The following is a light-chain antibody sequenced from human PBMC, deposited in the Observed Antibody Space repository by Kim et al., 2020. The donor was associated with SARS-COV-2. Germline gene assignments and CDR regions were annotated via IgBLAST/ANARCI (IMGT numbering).Light chain of an antibody. J-gene: IGKJ1*01. CDR1: QSVLYSSNNKNY. CDR2: WAS. CDR3: QQYYSGWT. V-gene: IGKV4-1*01. Sequence: DIVMTQSPDSLAVSLGERATINCKSSQSVLYSSNNKNYLAWYQQKPGQPPKLLIYWASTRESGVPDRFSGSGSGTDFTLTISSLQAEDVAVYYCQQYYSGWTFGQGTKVDIK.